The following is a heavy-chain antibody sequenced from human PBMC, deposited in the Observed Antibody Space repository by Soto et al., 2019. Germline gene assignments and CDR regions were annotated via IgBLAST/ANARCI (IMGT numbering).Heavy chain of an antibody. V-gene: IGHV3-21*01. Sequence: GGSLRLSCAASGFTFSSYSMNWVRQAPGKGLEWVSSISSSSSYVYYADSVKGRFTISRDNAKNSLYLQMNSLRAEDTAVYYCARVDYGSGSYLDYWGQGTLVTVSS. CDR1: GFTFSSYS. CDR3: ARVDYGSGSYLDY. D-gene: IGHD3-10*01. J-gene: IGHJ4*02. CDR2: ISSSSSYV.